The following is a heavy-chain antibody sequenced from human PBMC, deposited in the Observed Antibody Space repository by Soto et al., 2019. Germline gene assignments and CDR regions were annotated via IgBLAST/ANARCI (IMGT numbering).Heavy chain of an antibody. CDR3: AKDLCGGDCYRFHF. J-gene: IGHJ4*02. CDR1: GFTFRTYG. D-gene: IGHD2-21*02. Sequence: QVQLVESGGGVVQPGRSPRLSCAASGFTFRTYGMHWVRQAPGKGLEWVSFISHDGSEKYYEDSVKGRFTISRDNSKNTLYLQMNSLRPDDTAVYYCAKDLCGGDCYRFHFWGQGTLVTVSS. V-gene: IGHV3-30*18. CDR2: ISHDGSEK.